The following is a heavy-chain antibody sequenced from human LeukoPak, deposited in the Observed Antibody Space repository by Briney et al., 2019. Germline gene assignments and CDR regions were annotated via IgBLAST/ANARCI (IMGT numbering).Heavy chain of an antibody. V-gene: IGHV1-2*02. CDR3: AKSIAARPGYFDY. D-gene: IGHD6-6*01. Sequence: ASVKVSCKASGYTFTGYYMHWVRQAPGQGLEWMGWISPNSGGTNYAKQFQGRVTMTRDTSISTAYMELSRLRSDDTAVYYCAKSIAARPGYFDYWGQGTLVTVSS. J-gene: IGHJ4*02. CDR2: ISPNSGGT. CDR1: GYTFTGYY.